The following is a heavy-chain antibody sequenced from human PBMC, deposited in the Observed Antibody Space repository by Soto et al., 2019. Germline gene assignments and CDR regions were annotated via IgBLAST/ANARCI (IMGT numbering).Heavy chain of an antibody. V-gene: IGHV1-46*03. D-gene: IGHD3-3*01. CDR1: GYTFTSYY. CDR3: ASETITIFGVVIGEGAFDI. Sequence: ASVKVSCKASGYTFTSYYMHWVRQAPGQGLEWMGIINPSGGSTSYAQKFQGRVTMTRDTSTSTVYMELSSLRSEDTAVYYCASETITIFGVVIGEGAFDIWGQGTMVTVSS. J-gene: IGHJ3*02. CDR2: INPSGGST.